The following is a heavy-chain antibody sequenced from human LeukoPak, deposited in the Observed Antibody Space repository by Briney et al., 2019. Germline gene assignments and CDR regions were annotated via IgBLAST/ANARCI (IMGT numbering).Heavy chain of an antibody. Sequence: PGGSLRLSCAASGFTFSSYSMNWVRQAPGKGLEWVSSISSSSSYIYYADSVKGRFTISRDNAKNSLYLQMNSLRAEDTAVYYCARSPSYDLSYYFDYWGQGTLVTVSS. CDR1: GFTFSSYS. D-gene: IGHD3-3*01. CDR3: ARSPSYDLSYYFDY. V-gene: IGHV3-21*01. CDR2: ISSSSSYI. J-gene: IGHJ4*02.